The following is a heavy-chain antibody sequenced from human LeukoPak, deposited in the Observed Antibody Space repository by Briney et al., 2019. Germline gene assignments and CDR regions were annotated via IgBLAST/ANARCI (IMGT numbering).Heavy chain of an antibody. V-gene: IGHV4-38-2*01. J-gene: IGHJ4*02. Sequence: PSETLSLTCAVSGYSISSGYYWGWIRQPPGKGLEWIGSIYHSGSTCYNPSLKSRVTISVDTSKNQFSLKLSSVTAADTAVYYCARRITIFGVVIMEYFDYWGQGTLVTVSS. D-gene: IGHD3-3*01. CDR3: ARRITIFGVVIMEYFDY. CDR2: IYHSGST. CDR1: GYSISSGYY.